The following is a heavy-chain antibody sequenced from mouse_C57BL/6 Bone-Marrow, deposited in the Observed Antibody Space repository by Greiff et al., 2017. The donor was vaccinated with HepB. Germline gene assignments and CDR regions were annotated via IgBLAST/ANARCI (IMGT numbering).Heavy chain of an antibody. V-gene: IGHV1-4*01. CDR1: GYTFTSYT. Sequence: VQLQQSGAELARPGASVKMSCKASGYTFTSYTMHWVKQRPGQGLEWIGYINPSSGYTKYNQKFKGKATLTADKSSSTAYMEIRSLTSEDSAVYFCARKAQFDYWGQGTTLTVSS. D-gene: IGHD1-3*01. CDR3: ARKAQFDY. CDR2: INPSSGYT. J-gene: IGHJ2*01.